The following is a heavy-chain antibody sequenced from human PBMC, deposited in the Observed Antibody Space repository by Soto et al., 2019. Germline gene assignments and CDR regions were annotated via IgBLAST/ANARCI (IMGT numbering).Heavy chain of an antibody. CDR1: GFTFSAYN. J-gene: IGHJ5*02. Sequence: GGSLRLSCAASGFTFSAYNMNWVRQAPGKGLEWVSSISSSSSSIYYADSAKGRLTISRDNAKTSLYLQLNSMRAEDTAVYYCARPDYYASSAYYFSGWFYAWGQRTMVTVSS. CDR2: ISSSSSSI. V-gene: IGHV3-21*01. CDR3: ARPDYYASSAYYFSGWFYA. D-gene: IGHD3-22*01.